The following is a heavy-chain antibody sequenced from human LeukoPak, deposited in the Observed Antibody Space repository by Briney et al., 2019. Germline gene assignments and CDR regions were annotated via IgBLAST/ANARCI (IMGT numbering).Heavy chain of an antibody. CDR2: IYYSGST. CDR1: GGSISSGGYY. CDR3: ARGRSNYYGMDV. V-gene: IGHV4-31*03. J-gene: IGHJ6*02. Sequence: SETLSLTCTVSGGSISSGGYYWSWIRQHPGKGLEWIGSIYYSGSTNYNPSLQGRVTISLDTSRNQFSLKLSSVTAADTAVYYCARGRSNYYGMDVWGQGTTVTVSS. D-gene: IGHD1-26*01.